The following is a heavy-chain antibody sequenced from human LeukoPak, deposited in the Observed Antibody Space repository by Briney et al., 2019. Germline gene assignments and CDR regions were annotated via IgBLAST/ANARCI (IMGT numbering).Heavy chain of an antibody. V-gene: IGHV2-70*04. Sequence: SGPTLVNPTQTLTLTCTLSGFSLTTSGTRVSWIRQPPEKALEFLARIDWDDDKFYCTSLKTRLTISKDTSKNQVVLTMTNMDPVDTATYYCARISGPGAFDIWGQGTMVTVFS. J-gene: IGHJ3*02. CDR2: IDWDDDK. CDR3: ARISGPGAFDI. D-gene: IGHD6-25*01. CDR1: GFSLTTSGTR.